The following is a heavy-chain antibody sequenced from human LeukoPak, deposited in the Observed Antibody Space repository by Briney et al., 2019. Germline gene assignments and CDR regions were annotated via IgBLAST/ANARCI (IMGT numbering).Heavy chain of an antibody. V-gene: IGHV3-74*01. Sequence: GGSLRLSCAASGFTFSSYWMHWVRQVPGQGLVWVSHIDGDGRITNYGDSVKGRFTISRDNSKNTLYLQMNSLRAEDTAVYYCAREGVVVVPAAEGLDAFDIWGQGTMVTVSS. J-gene: IGHJ3*02. CDR2: IDGDGRIT. CDR3: AREGVVVVPAAEGLDAFDI. CDR1: GFTFSSYW. D-gene: IGHD2-2*01.